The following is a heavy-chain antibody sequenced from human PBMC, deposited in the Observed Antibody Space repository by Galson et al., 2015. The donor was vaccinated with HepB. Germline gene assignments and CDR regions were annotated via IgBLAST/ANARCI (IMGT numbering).Heavy chain of an antibody. CDR1: GFTFSDYW. V-gene: IGHV3-74*01. Sequence: SLRLSCAASGFTFSDYWMHWVRQAPGKGLVWVSRIDFDGGNTAYADSVKGRFTISRDNAKNTLYLQMNSLRVEDTAVYYCARDEGSGLGYWGQGNLVTVSS. J-gene: IGHJ4*02. D-gene: IGHD6-19*01. CDR2: IDFDGGNT. CDR3: ARDEGSGLGY.